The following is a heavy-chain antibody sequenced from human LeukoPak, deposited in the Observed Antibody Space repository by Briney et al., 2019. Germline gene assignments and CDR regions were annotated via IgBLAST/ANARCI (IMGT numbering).Heavy chain of an antibody. Sequence: GGSLRLSCAASGFTFSSYWMSWVRQAPGKGLEWVANIKQDGSEKYYVDSVKGRFTISRDNAKNSLYLQMNSLRAEDTAVYYCARDSSGGSSPFDYWGQGTLVTVSS. CDR2: IKQDGSEK. D-gene: IGHD2-15*01. J-gene: IGHJ4*02. CDR3: ARDSSGGSSPFDY. V-gene: IGHV3-7*01. CDR1: GFTFSSYW.